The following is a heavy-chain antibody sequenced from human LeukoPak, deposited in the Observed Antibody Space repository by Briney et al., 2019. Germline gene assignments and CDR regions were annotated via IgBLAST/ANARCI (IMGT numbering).Heavy chain of an antibody. V-gene: IGHV4-30-2*01. D-gene: IGHD3-9*01. CDR3: ARGAHYNILTAYFDY. J-gene: IGHJ4*02. CDR1: GGSISRGGYS. Sequence: SETLSLTCAVSGGSISRGGYSWSWIRQPPGKGLEWIGYIYHSGSTYYNPSLESRVTISLDRSKNQFSLKLTSVTAADTAVYYCARGAHYNILTAYFDYWGQGTLVTVSS. CDR2: IYHSGST.